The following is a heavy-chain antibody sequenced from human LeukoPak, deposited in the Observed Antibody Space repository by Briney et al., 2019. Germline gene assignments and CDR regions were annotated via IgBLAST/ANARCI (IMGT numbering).Heavy chain of an antibody. CDR3: AKVGTEVKSGYSYGSPDDY. CDR1: GFTFSSYA. CDR2: ISGSVGST. Sequence: GGSLRLSCAASGFTFSSYAMSWVRQAPGKGLEWVSAISGSVGSTYYADSVKGRFTISRDNSKNTLYMQMNSLRAEDTAVYYCAKVGTEVKSGYSYGSPDDYWGQGTLVTVSS. D-gene: IGHD5-18*01. V-gene: IGHV3-23*01. J-gene: IGHJ4*02.